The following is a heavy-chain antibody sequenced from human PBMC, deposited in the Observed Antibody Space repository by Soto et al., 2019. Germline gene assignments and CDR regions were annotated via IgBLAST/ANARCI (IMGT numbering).Heavy chain of an antibody. CDR1: GFVFSSYA. V-gene: IGHV3-23*01. J-gene: IGHJ3*02. D-gene: IGHD6-19*01. CDR2: ISGSGATA. CDR3: AKTTDGWFSAFEI. Sequence: EVQLLESGGGLVQPGGSLRLSCAASGFVFSSYAMSWVRQAPGKGLEWVSVISGSGATAYYADSVKGRFIFSRDNPKNTMNLQMNSLRAEDTAVYFCAKTTDGWFSAFEIWDQGTVVTVSS.